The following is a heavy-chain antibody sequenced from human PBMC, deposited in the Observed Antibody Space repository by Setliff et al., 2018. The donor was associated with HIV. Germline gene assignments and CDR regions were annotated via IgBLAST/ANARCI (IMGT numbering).Heavy chain of an antibody. CDR3: AREGARHYGSGRYHSWFDP. CDR1: GGSISSGNYY. J-gene: IGHJ5*02. V-gene: IGHV4-31*03. D-gene: IGHD3-10*01. Sequence: SETLSLTCTVSGGSISSGNYYWSWIRQHPGKGLEWIGYIYYSGSTYYNPSLKSRVTMSVDTSKNQFSLKLSAVTAADTAVYYFAREGARHYGSGRYHSWFDPWGQGTQVTVSS. CDR2: IYYSGST.